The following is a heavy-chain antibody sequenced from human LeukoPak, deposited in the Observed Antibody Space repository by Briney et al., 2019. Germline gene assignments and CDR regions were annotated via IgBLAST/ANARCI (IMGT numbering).Heavy chain of an antibody. J-gene: IGHJ4*02. V-gene: IGHV4-34*01. CDR2: INHSGST. CDR1: GGSFSGYY. Sequence: SETLSLTCAVYGGSFSGYYWSWIRQPPGKGLEWIGEINHSGSTNYNPSLKSRVTISVDTSKNQFSLKLSSVTAADTAVYYCARAHRAIAVYWGQGTLVTVSS. D-gene: IGHD6-19*01. CDR3: ARAHRAIAVY.